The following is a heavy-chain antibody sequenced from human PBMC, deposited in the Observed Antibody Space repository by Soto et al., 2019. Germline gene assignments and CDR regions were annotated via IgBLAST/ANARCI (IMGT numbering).Heavy chain of an antibody. V-gene: IGHV4-31*03. CDR1: GGSISSGGYY. CDR2: IYYSGST. D-gene: IGHD3-3*01. CDR3: ARGTRYDFWSGYYTDDAFDI. J-gene: IGHJ3*02. Sequence: QVQLQESGPGLVKPSQTLSLTCTVSGGSISSGGYYWSWIRQHPGKGLEWIGYIYYSGSTYYNPSLKSRITISVDTSKNQFSLKLSSVTAADTAVYYCARGTRYDFWSGYYTDDAFDIWGQGTMVTVSS.